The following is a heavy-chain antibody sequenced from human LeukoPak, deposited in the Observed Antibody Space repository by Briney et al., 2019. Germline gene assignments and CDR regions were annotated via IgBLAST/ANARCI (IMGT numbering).Heavy chain of an antibody. Sequence: ASVKVSYKASGYTFTSYAMNWVRQAPGQGLEWMRWINTNTGNPTYAQGFTGRFVFSLDTSVSTAYLQISSLKAEDTAVYYCAREGIAAAANWFDPWGQGTLVTVSS. V-gene: IGHV7-4-1*02. CDR2: INTNTGNP. CDR3: AREGIAAAANWFDP. D-gene: IGHD6-13*01. J-gene: IGHJ5*02. CDR1: GYTFTSYA.